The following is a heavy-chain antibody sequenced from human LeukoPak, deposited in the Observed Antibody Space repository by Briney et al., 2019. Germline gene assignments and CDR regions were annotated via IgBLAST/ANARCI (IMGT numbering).Heavy chain of an antibody. CDR3: ASEGSGSFYNPFDY. V-gene: IGHV3-7*01. CDR1: GFTFSSYW. Sequence: GGSLRLSCTASGFTFSSYWMTWVRQAPGKGLEWVATIKQEGGDKYYVDSVKGRFTVSRDNAKNSLYLEMNSLRAEDTAVYYCASEGSGSFYNPFDYWGQGTLVTVSS. D-gene: IGHD3-10*01. CDR2: IKQEGGDK. J-gene: IGHJ4*02.